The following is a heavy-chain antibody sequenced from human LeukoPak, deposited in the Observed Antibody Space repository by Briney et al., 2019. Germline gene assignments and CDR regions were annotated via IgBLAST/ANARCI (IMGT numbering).Heavy chain of an antibody. J-gene: IGHJ5*02. Sequence: AETLSLTCTVSGGSISSRSYYWGRIRQPPGKGLECIRRIYHSGSTYYNPYRKSRITISVDTSKIQLSLKLSSVTAADTAVYYCARHDLGRGYYGPWGQGTLVTVSS. CDR2: IYHSGST. CDR3: ARHDLGRGYYGP. V-gene: IGHV4-39*01. D-gene: IGHD3-10*01. CDR1: GGSISSRSYY.